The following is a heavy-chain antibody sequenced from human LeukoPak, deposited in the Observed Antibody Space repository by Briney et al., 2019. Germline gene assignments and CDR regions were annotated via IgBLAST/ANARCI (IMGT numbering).Heavy chain of an antibody. V-gene: IGHV3-7*01. CDR2: IKYDGNEK. J-gene: IGHJ4*02. Sequence: GGSLRLSCTASGFTFRSHWMTWVRQVPGKGLEWVANIKYDGNEKSYVDSVRGRFTISRDNAKNSLFLQMNSLRVEDTAVYYCARHSSWSFDYWGQGTQVTVSS. CDR3: ARHSSWSFDY. CDR1: GFTFRSHW. D-gene: IGHD6-13*01.